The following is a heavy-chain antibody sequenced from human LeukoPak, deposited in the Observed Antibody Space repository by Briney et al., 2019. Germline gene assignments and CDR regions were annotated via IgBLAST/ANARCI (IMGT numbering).Heavy chain of an antibody. J-gene: IGHJ4*02. CDR1: GYTFTSYY. Sequence: ASVKVSCKASGYTFTSYYMHWVRQAPGQGLEWMGIINPGGGSTSYAQKFQGRVTMTRDTSTSTVYMELSSLRSEDTAVYYCAREATVTTSFDYWGQGTLVTVSS. CDR3: AREATVTTSFDY. CDR2: INPGGGST. D-gene: IGHD4-17*01. V-gene: IGHV1-46*01.